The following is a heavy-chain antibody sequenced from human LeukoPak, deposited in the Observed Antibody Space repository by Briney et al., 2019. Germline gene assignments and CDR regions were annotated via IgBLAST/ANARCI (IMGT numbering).Heavy chain of an antibody. J-gene: IGHJ4*02. CDR1: GGSFTGYY. CDR3: ARHSPGARGVDY. D-gene: IGHD2-21*01. Sequence: SETLSLTCTVYGGSFTGYYWIWIRQPPGKGLEWIGEINHSGSTKYNPSLKSRVTISIDTSKNQFSLKLSSVTAADTAVYYCARHSPGARGVDYWGQGTLVTVSS. V-gene: IGHV4-34*01. CDR2: INHSGST.